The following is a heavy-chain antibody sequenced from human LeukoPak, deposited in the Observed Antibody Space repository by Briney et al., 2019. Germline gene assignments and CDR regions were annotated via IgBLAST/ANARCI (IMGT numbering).Heavy chain of an antibody. CDR1: GSTFSSYW. V-gene: IGHV3-74*01. D-gene: IGHD6-13*01. CDR3: ARAQIAAAVRYFQH. J-gene: IGHJ1*01. CDR2: ISSDGSST. Sequence: GGSLRLSCAASGSTFSSYWMHWVRQAPGKGLVWVSRISSDGSSTSYADSVKGRFTISRDNAKNTLYLQMNSLRAEDTAVYYCARAQIAAAVRYFQHWGQGTLVTVYS.